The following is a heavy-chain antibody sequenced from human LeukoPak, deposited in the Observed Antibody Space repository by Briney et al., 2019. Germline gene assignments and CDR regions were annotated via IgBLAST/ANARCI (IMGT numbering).Heavy chain of an antibody. CDR3: ARGDYGDYFDY. D-gene: IGHD4-17*01. CDR1: GFTFGNYW. CDR2: INTYGSTI. Sequence: GGSLRLSCAASGFTFGNYWMHWVRQVPGKGLVWVSRINTYGSTITYADSVKGRFTISRDNAKNKVYLQMSSLRAEDKAVYYCARGDYGDYFDYWGQGTLIIVSS. J-gene: IGHJ4*02. V-gene: IGHV3-74*01.